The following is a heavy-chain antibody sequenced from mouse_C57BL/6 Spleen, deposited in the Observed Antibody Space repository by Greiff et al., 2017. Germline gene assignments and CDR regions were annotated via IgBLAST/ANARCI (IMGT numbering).Heavy chain of an antibody. CDR3: ARGYGSSQAWFAY. CDR2: IHPNSGST. V-gene: IGHV1-64*01. CDR1: GYTFTSYW. D-gene: IGHD1-1*01. Sequence: QVQLKQPGAELVKPGASVKLSCKASGYTFTSYWMHWVKQRPGQGLEWIGMIHPNSGSTNYNEKFKSKATLTVDKSSSTAYMQLSSLTSEDSAVYYCARGYGSSQAWFAYWGQGTLVTVSA. J-gene: IGHJ3*01.